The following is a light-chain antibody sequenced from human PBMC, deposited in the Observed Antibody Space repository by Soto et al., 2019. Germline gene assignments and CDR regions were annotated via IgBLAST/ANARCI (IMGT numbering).Light chain of an antibody. V-gene: IGKV3-20*01. CDR1: QSVSSSY. CDR2: GAS. CDR3: QQYGSSPRT. J-gene: IGKJ1*01. Sequence: EIVLTQSPATLSLSPVERATLSCRASQSVSSSYLAWYQQKPGQAPRLLSYGASSRATGIPDRFSGSGSGTDFTLTISRLEPEDFAVYYCQQYGSSPRTFGQGTKWIS.